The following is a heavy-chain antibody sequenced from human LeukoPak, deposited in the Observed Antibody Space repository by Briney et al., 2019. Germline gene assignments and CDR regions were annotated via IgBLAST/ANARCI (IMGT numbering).Heavy chain of an antibody. CDR2: ISFDGRNK. CDR1: VLTFSTYG. Sequence: GGSLRLSCAASVLTFSTYGMHWVRQAPGKGLEWVALISFDGRNKYYADSVKGRFTISRDNSKITLYLQMNSLRTEDTAVYYCAKPLCVTTPMDGFDYWGQGTLVTVSS. D-gene: IGHD5-18*01. V-gene: IGHV3-30*18. J-gene: IGHJ4*02. CDR3: AKPLCVTTPMDGFDY.